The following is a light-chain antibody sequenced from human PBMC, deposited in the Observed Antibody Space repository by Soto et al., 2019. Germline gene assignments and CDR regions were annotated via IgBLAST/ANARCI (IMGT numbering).Light chain of an antibody. CDR1: QSVSSSY. J-gene: IGKJ2*01. CDR2: GAS. CDR3: QQYNRSPMYT. V-gene: IGKV3-20*01. Sequence: EIVLTQSPGTLSLSQGERATLSCRASQSVSSSYLAWYQQKPGQAPRLLIHGASTRASGIPDRFSGGGSGIAFTLTISKLEPEDSAVYYCQQYNRSPMYTLGQGTNLEIK.